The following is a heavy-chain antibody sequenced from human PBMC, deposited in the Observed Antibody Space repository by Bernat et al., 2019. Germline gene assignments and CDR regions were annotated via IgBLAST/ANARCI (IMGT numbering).Heavy chain of an antibody. Sequence: QVQLVQSGAEVKKPGASVKVSCKASGYTFTSYYMHWVRQAPGQGLEWMGIINPSGGSTSYAQKFQGRVTMTRDTSTSTVYMELSSLRSEDTAVYYCATAGGDSSGWVYSHFDYWGQGTLVTVSS. CDR2: INPSGGST. CDR1: GYTFTSYY. CDR3: ATAGGDSSGWVYSHFDY. D-gene: IGHD6-19*01. V-gene: IGHV1-46*03. J-gene: IGHJ4*02.